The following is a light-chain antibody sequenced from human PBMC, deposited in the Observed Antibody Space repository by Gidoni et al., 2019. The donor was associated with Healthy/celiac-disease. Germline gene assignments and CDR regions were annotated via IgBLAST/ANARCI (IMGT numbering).Light chain of an antibody. V-gene: IGKV3-11*01. CDR2: DAS. Sequence: EIVLTQSPATLSLSPGERATLSCRASQSVSSYLAWYQQKPRQAPRLLIYDASNRATGIPARFSGSGSGADFTLTISSIEPEDFAVDYCQKRSNWPPLTFGGGTKVEIK. CDR1: QSVSSY. CDR3: QKRSNWPPLT. J-gene: IGKJ4*01.